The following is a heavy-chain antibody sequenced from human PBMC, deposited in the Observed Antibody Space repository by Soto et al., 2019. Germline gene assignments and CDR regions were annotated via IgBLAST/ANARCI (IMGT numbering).Heavy chain of an antibody. CDR3: ASGFHGDYEPYYYYGMDV. CDR1: GGTFSSYA. J-gene: IGHJ6*02. V-gene: IGHV1-69*13. CDR2: IIPIFGTA. D-gene: IGHD4-17*01. Sequence: SVKVSCKASGGTFSSYAISWVRQAPGQGLEWMGGIIPIFGTANYAQKFQGRVTITADESTSTAYMELSSLRSEDTAVYYCASGFHGDYEPYYYYGMDVWGQGTTATVSS.